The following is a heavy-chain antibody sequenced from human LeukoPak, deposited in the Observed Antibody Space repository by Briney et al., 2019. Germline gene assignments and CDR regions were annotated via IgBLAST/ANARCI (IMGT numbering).Heavy chain of an antibody. D-gene: IGHD6-19*01. Sequence: GGSLRLSCAASGFTFSSYWMHWVRHAPGKGRVWVSRINSDGSSTNYADSVRGRFTISRDNAKNTLYLQMNSLRAEDTAVYYCARPGIAVPGGFDPWGQGTLVTVSS. CDR1: GFTFSSYW. V-gene: IGHV3-74*01. J-gene: IGHJ5*02. CDR3: ARPGIAVPGGFDP. CDR2: INSDGSST.